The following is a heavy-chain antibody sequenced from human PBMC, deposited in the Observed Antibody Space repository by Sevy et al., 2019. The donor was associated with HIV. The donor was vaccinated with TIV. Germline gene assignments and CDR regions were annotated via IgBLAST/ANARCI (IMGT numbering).Heavy chain of an antibody. CDR2: ISYDGSNK. V-gene: IGHV3-30-3*01. D-gene: IGHD3-22*01. CDR1: GFTFSSYA. Sequence: GGSLRLSCAASGFTFSSYAMHWVRQAPGKGLEWVAVISYDGSNKYYADSVKGRFTISRDNSKNTLYLQMNSLRAEDTAVYYCARDRGSGYPKYDAFDIWGQGTMVTVSS. CDR3: ARDRGSGYPKYDAFDI. J-gene: IGHJ3*02.